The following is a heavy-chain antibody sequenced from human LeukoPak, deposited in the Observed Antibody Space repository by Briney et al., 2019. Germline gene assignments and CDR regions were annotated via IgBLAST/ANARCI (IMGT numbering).Heavy chain of an antibody. J-gene: IGHJ4*02. CDR2: MYSGGST. Sequence: GGSLRLSCAASGFTVSSYYMTWVRQAPGKGLEWVSVMYSGGSTYYADSVKGRVAISRDNSQNTVFLQMNSVRVEDKAVYYCAKCTTWNTHYPIDYWAQGPLHTVSS. CDR1: GFTVSSYY. D-gene: IGHD4-17*01. V-gene: IGHV3-66*01. CDR3: AKCTTWNTHYPIDY.